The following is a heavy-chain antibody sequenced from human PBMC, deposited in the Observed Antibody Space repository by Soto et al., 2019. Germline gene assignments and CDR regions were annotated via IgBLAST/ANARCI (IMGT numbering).Heavy chain of an antibody. Sequence: GGSLRLSCAASEFTFRDYAMSWLRQAPGEGLEWVSSISGSGGSTSYADSVKGRFTISRDNSKNTLYLQMNTLGDDDTAVYYCAQTHSHGQNYDLLTATYKHFYYYAMVAWGQGTTVTVSS. CDR2: ISGSGGST. CDR3: AQTHSHGQNYDLLTATYKHFYYYAMVA. D-gene: IGHD3-9*01. CDR1: EFTFRDYA. V-gene: IGHV3-23*01. J-gene: IGHJ6*02.